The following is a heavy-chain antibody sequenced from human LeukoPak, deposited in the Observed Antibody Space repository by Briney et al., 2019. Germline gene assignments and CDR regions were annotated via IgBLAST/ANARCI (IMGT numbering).Heavy chain of an antibody. CDR2: ISYDGSNK. CDR1: GFTFSSYG. J-gene: IGHJ4*02. V-gene: IGHV3-30*18. D-gene: IGHD2-2*01. CDR3: AKAPLGYCSSTSCYGFDY. Sequence: GRSLRLSCAASGFTFSSYGMHWVRQAPGKGLEWVAVISYDGSNKYYADSVKGRFTISRDNSKNTLYLQMNSLRAEDTAVYYCAKAPLGYCSSTSCYGFDYWGQGTLVTVSS.